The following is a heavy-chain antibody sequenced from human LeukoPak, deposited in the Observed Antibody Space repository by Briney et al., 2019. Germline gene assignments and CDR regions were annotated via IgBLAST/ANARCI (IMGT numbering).Heavy chain of an antibody. V-gene: IGHV3-23*01. D-gene: IGHD3-10*01. Sequence: PGGSLRLSCAASGFTFSSYAMSWVRQAPGKGLEWVSVISDSGGRTHYADSVKGRLTISRDNSKKTLYLQMNSLRAEDTAVYYCAKAGGFGELLHFDYWGQGTLVTVSS. J-gene: IGHJ4*02. CDR1: GFTFSSYA. CDR2: ISDSGGRT. CDR3: AKAGGFGELLHFDY.